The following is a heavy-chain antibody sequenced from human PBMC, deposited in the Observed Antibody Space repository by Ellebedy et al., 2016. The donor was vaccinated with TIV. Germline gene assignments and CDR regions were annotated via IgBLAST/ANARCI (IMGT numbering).Heavy chain of an antibody. CDR1: GGSFSGYY. CDR2: INHSGST. CDR3: ARGVAARYFGCREKTQRNGLDV. V-gene: IGHV4-34*01. D-gene: IGHD3-9*01. J-gene: IGHJ6*02. Sequence: MPSETLSLTCAVYGGSFSGYYWSWIRQPPGKGLEWIGVINHSGSTNYNPSLQGGVTLSADTSKNPFSLKLSSVTAADTAVYYCARGVAARYFGCREKTQRNGLDVWGQGTTVTVSS.